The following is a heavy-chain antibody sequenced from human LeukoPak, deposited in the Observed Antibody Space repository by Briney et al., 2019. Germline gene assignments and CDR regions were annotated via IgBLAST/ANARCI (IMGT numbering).Heavy chain of an antibody. J-gene: IGHJ6*02. V-gene: IGHV1-2*02. CDR1: GYTFTGYY. D-gene: IGHD6-13*01. CDR3: ARDRPPYSPDYYYGMDV. Sequence: ASVKVSCKASGYTFTGYYMHWVRQAPGQGLEWMGWINPNSGGTNYAQKFQGRVTMTRDTSISTAYMELSRLRSDDTAVYYCARDRPPYSPDYYYGMDVWGQGTTVTVSS. CDR2: INPNSGGT.